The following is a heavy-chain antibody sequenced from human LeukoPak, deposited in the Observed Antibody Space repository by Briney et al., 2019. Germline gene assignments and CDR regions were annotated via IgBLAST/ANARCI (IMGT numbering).Heavy chain of an antibody. CDR2: IKTDGSQK. Sequence: GGSLRLSCAASGFTFSKYWMTWVRQAPGKGLEWVANIKTDGSQKYHVDSVKGRFSISRDNAKNSLYLQMNSLRADDTATYYCVRGLLEWLRLETYYFDAWGQGTLVIVSS. V-gene: IGHV3-7*01. CDR1: GFTFSKYW. CDR3: VRGLLEWLRLETYYFDA. D-gene: IGHD3-3*01. J-gene: IGHJ4*02.